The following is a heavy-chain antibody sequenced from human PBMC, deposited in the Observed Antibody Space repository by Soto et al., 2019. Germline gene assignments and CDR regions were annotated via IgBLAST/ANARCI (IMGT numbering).Heavy chain of an antibody. D-gene: IGHD4-17*01. V-gene: IGHV4-59*01. CDR1: GGSISSFY. CDR3: ARIHGDWAHDAFDI. J-gene: IGHJ3*02. CDR2: IYYSGST. Sequence: WETLSLTCTVSGGSISSFYWSWIRQPPGKGLEWIGYIYYSGSTNYNPSLKSRVTISVDTSKNQFSLKLSSVTAADTAVYYCARIHGDWAHDAFDIWGQGTMVTVSS.